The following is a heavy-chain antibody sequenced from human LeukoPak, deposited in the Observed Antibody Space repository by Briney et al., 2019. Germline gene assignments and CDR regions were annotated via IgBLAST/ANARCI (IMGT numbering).Heavy chain of an antibody. CDR2: FDPEDGET. CDR3: ATFRGSRDR. V-gene: IGHV1-24*01. Sequence: GGSLRLSCAASGFTFSSYAMHWVRQAPGKGLEWMGGFDPEDGETIYAQKFQGRVTMTEDTSTDTAYMELSSLRSEDTAVYYCATFRGSRDRWGQGTLVTVSS. D-gene: IGHD1-26*01. J-gene: IGHJ4*02. CDR1: GFTFSSYA.